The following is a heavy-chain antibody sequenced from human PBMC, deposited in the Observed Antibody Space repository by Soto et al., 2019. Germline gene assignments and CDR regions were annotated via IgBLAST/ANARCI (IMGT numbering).Heavy chain of an antibody. CDR1: GYTFTSYG. Sequence: ASVKVSCKASGYTFTSYGISWVRQAPGQGLEWMGWISAYNGNTNYAQKLQGRVTMTTDTSTSTAYMELRSLRSDDTAVYYCAREAYYDILTGYRPVSYYYYGMDVWGQGTTVTVSS. CDR2: ISAYNGNT. J-gene: IGHJ6*02. V-gene: IGHV1-18*01. D-gene: IGHD3-9*01. CDR3: AREAYYDILTGYRPVSYYYYGMDV.